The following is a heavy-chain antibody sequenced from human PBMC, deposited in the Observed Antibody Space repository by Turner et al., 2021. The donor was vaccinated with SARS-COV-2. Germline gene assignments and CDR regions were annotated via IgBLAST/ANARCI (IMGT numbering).Heavy chain of an antibody. CDR1: GGTFSSYV. CDR3: ARVYSGSYYGGYYYYGMDV. Sequence: EVKKPGSSVKVSCKASGGTFSSYVISRVRQAPGQGLEWMGGIIPIFGTANYAQKFQGRVTITADESTSTAYMELSSLRSEDTAVYYCARVYSGSYYGGYYYYGMDVWGQGTTVTVSS. D-gene: IGHD1-26*01. V-gene: IGHV1-69*01. CDR2: IIPIFGTA. J-gene: IGHJ6*02.